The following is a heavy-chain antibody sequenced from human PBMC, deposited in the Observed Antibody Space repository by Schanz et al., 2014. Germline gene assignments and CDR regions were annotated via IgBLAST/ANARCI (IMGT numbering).Heavy chain of an antibody. CDR1: GFSFSDHA. CDR2: VRKKEFSDDTE. J-gene: IGHJ4*02. V-gene: IGHV3-72*01. CDR3: VREGSTTPVAGLRSFDWLGRFDY. Sequence: EVELVESGGGLVQPGGSLRLSCAASGFSFSDHAMDWVRQAAGKGLEWVGRVRKKEFSDDTEEYAASVRGRFTISRDDSKNVVNLQMNGLKTEDTAMYDWVREGSTTPVAGLRSFDWLGRFDYWGQGALVTVSS. D-gene: IGHD3-9*01.